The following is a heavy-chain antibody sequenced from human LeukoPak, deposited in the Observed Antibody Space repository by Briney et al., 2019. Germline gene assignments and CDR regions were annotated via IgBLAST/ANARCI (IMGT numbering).Heavy chain of an antibody. D-gene: IGHD3-22*01. CDR1: GGSISSSSYY. CDR2: IYYSGST. CDR3: ARDRNEYYYDSSGPLVY. V-gene: IGHV4-39*07. Sequence: SETLSLTCTVSGGSISSSSYYWGWIRQPPGKGLEWIGSIYYSGSTYYNPSLKSRVTISVDTSKNQFSLKLSSVTAADTAVYYCARDRNEYYYDSSGPLVYWGQGTLVTVSS. J-gene: IGHJ4*02.